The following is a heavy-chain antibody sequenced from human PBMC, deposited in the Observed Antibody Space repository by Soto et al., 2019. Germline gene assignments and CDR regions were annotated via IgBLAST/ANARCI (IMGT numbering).Heavy chain of an antibody. V-gene: IGHV3-21*01. Sequence: GGSLRLSCVASTFTINTYSLNWVRQAPGKGLEWVSSITSGSSFIDYADSVKGRFTISGDDAKNSLFLQMSSLRADDTAVYYCARSQRNGAMDVWGQGTTVTVSS. J-gene: IGHJ6*02. CDR2: ITSGSSFI. CDR1: TFTINTYS. D-gene: IGHD2-8*01. CDR3: ARSQRNGAMDV.